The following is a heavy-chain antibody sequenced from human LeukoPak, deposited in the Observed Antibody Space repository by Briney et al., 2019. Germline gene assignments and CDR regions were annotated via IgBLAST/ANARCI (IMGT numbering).Heavy chain of an antibody. V-gene: IGHV3-23*01. CDR2: ISGSGGST. D-gene: IGHD3-9*01. J-gene: IGHJ6*03. CDR1: GFTFSSYG. Sequence: GGSLRLSCAASGFTFSSYGMSWVRQAPGKGLEWVSAISGSGGSTYYADSVKGRFTISRDNSKNTLYLQMNSLRAEDTAVYYCAKGRPYYDILTMRRYYYYYYMDVWGKGTTVTISS. CDR3: AKGRPYYDILTMRRYYYYYYMDV.